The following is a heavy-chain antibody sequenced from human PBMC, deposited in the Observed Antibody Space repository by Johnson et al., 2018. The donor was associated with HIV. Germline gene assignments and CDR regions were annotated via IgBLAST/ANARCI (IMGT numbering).Heavy chain of an antibody. V-gene: IGHV3-74*02. CDR2: INIDGSVT. Sequence: EVQLLESGGGLVQPGGSLRLSCAASGFTFTSYWMHWVRQAPGKGLVWVSRINIDGSVTTYAYSVKGRFTISRDNAKNTLYLQMNSLRAEDTAVYYCARRSSPTGAFDIWGQGTMVTVSS. J-gene: IGHJ3*02. CDR1: GFTFTSYW. D-gene: IGHD3-9*01. CDR3: ARRSSPTGAFDI.